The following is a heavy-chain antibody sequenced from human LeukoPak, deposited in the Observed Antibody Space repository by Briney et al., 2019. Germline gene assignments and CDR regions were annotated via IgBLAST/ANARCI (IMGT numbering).Heavy chain of an antibody. CDR3: ADSSGSLGAFDI. CDR2: ISSSSYI. D-gene: IGHD6-19*01. J-gene: IGHJ3*02. Sequence: PGGSLRLSCAASGFTFSSYSMNWVRQAPGKGLEWVSSISSSSYIYYADSVKGRFTISRDNAKNSLYLQMNSLRAEDTAVYYCADSSGSLGAFDIWGQGTMVTVSS. V-gene: IGHV3-21*01. CDR1: GFTFSSYS.